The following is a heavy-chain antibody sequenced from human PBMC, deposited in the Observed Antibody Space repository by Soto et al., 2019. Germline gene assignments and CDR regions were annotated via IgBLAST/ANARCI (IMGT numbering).Heavy chain of an antibody. Sequence: PGESLKISCKGSGYTFTSYWIGWVRQMPGKGLEWMGIIFPGDSDTRYRPPFQGQVTISADKSISTAYLQWSSLKASDTAMYYCATRAVAGSDVFDIWGQGTMVTVSS. D-gene: IGHD6-19*01. CDR2: IFPGDSDT. CDR3: ATRAVAGSDVFDI. J-gene: IGHJ3*02. CDR1: GYTFTSYW. V-gene: IGHV5-51*01.